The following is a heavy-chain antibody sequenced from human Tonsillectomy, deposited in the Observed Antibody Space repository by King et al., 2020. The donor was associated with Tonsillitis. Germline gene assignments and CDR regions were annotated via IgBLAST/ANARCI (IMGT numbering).Heavy chain of an antibody. Sequence: QLVQSGAEVKKPGAALKVSCKASGYTFTSYDMNWVRQATGQGLEWMGWMNPHSGDTGYAQKFQGRVTMTSNTSISTAYMELSSLRSEDTAVYYCVMPGIAAAGYDAFDIWGQGTRVTVSS. V-gene: IGHV1-8*01. CDR2: MNPHSGDT. CDR1: GYTFTSYD. J-gene: IGHJ3*02. CDR3: VMPGIAAAGYDAFDI. D-gene: IGHD6-13*01.